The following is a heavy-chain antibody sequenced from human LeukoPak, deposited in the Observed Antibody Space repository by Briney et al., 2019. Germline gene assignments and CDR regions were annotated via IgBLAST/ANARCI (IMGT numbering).Heavy chain of an antibody. V-gene: IGHV1-69*13. CDR3: ARVAGDYGDLGRFDL. J-gene: IGHJ5*02. D-gene: IGHD4-17*01. CDR1: GGTFSSYA. CDR2: IIPIFDAA. Sequence: GASVKVSCKASGGTFSSYAISWVRQAPGQGLEWMGGIIPIFDAANYAQKFQGRVTITADEFTTTAYMELSSLKSEDTAVYYCARVAGDYGDLGRFDLWGQGTLVTVSS.